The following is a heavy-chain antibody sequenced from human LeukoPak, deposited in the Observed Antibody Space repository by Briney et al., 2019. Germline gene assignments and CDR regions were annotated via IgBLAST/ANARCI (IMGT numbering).Heavy chain of an antibody. J-gene: IGHJ3*02. CDR1: GFNFTKYW. Sequence: GGSLRLSCAASGFNFTKYWMNWVRRAPGKGLEWVANINQDGSDKYYVDSVEGRFTISRDTAKNSLYLQMSSLRAEDTAVFYCARINFGAFDIWGQGTMVTVSS. D-gene: IGHD3-10*01. CDR3: ARINFGAFDI. CDR2: INQDGSDK. V-gene: IGHV3-7*01.